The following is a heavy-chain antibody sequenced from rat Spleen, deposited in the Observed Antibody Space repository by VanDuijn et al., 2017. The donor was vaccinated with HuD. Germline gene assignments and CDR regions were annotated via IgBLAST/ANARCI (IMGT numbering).Heavy chain of an antibody. CDR3: TRDGAGGYVMDA. CDR1: GFTFNNYW. Sequence: EVQLVESGGGLVQPGRSLKLSCVASGFTFNNYWMTWIRQAPGKGLEWVASITNTGGSTYYPDSVKGRFTISRDNAKSTLYLQMNSLRSEDTATYYCTRDGAGGYVMDAWGQGASVTVSS. CDR2: ITNTGGST. V-gene: IGHV5-31*01. J-gene: IGHJ4*01. D-gene: IGHD4-1*01.